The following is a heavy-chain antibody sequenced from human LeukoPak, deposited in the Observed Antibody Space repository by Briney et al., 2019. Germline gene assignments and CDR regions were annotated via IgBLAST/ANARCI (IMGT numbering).Heavy chain of an antibody. CDR3: AKVRDDYGGNSGPDYFDY. J-gene: IGHJ4*02. CDR1: GGSISSYY. D-gene: IGHD4-23*01. CDR2: IYYSGST. Sequence: PSETLSLTCTVSGGSISSYYWSWIRQPPGKGLEWVGYIYYSGSTNYNPSLKSRVTISVDTYKNQFSLMLSSVTAADTAVYYCAKVRDDYGGNSGPDYFDYWGQGTLVTVSS. V-gene: IGHV4-59*01.